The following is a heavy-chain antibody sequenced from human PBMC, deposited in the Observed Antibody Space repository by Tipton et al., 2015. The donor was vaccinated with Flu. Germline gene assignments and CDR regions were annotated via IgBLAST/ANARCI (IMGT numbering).Heavy chain of an antibody. J-gene: IGHJ4*02. CDR2: IHYSGTT. Sequence: TLSLTCTVSGGSISSSNYYWGWIRQPPGKGLEWIASIHYSGTTYYTPSLKSRVTISVDTSKSQFSLKLYSVTAADTAVYYCARDRDWNLDYWGQGTLVTVSS. V-gene: IGHV4-39*02. CDR1: GGSISSSNYY. CDR3: ARDRDWNLDY. D-gene: IGHD3/OR15-3a*01.